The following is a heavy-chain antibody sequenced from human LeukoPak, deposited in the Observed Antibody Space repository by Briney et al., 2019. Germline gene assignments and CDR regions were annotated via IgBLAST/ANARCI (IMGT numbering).Heavy chain of an antibody. CDR3: ARQGGSSSWYSRDVNWFDP. Sequence: GGALQISGQGSGSHFTSYWIGGVRPLPGKGLEGMGISYPGDSDTRYSPSFQGQVTISADKSTSTAYLQWSSLKASDTAMYYCARQGGSSSWYSRDVNWFDPWGQGTLVTVSS. CDR1: GSHFTSYW. D-gene: IGHD6-13*01. V-gene: IGHV5-51*01. J-gene: IGHJ5*02. CDR2: SYPGDSDT.